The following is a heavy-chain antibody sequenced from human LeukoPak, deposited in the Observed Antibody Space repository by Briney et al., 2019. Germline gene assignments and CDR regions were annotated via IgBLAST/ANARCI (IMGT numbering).Heavy chain of an antibody. Sequence: PGGSLRLSCAASGFTFSSYSMNWVRQPPGKGLEWVSSISSSSSYIYYADSVKGRFTISRDNAKNSLYMQMNSLRAEDTAVYYCARDLSMVRGVSNFDYWGQGTLVTVSS. J-gene: IGHJ4*02. CDR2: ISSSSSYI. D-gene: IGHD3-10*01. V-gene: IGHV3-21*01. CDR1: GFTFSSYS. CDR3: ARDLSMVRGVSNFDY.